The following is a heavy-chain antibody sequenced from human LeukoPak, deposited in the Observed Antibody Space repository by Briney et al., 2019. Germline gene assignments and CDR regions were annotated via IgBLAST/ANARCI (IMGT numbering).Heavy chain of an antibody. CDR1: GGSISSGGYY. V-gene: IGHV4-31*03. CDR3: ARGSYYYVRD. Sequence: PSQTLSLTCTVSGGSISSGGYYWSWIRQHPGKGLEWIGYIYYSGSTYYNPSLKSRVTISVVTSKNQFSLKLSSFTAADTAVYFCARGSYYYVRDCGQGTLVTVSS. D-gene: IGHD3-10*02. J-gene: IGHJ4*02. CDR2: IYYSGST.